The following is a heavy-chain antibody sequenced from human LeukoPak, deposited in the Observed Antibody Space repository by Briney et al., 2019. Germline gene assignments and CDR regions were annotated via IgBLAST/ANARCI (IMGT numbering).Heavy chain of an antibody. Sequence: ASVKVSCKASGYTFTTFYMHWVRQAAGQGLEWMGIIKPSSGDSSSAQKFQGRLTMTRDTSATTVYMELTSLMSEDTAMYYCARGPYDYDSSGYYFDHWGQGTLVAVSS. D-gene: IGHD3-22*01. CDR1: GYTFTTFY. J-gene: IGHJ4*02. CDR3: ARGPYDYDSSGYYFDH. V-gene: IGHV1-46*01. CDR2: IKPSSGDS.